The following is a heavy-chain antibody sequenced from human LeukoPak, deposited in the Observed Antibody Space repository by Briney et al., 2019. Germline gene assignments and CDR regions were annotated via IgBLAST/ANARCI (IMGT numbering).Heavy chain of an antibody. CDR2: INPSGGST. J-gene: IGHJ4*02. CDR1: GYTFTSYY. CDR3: AREAHYDILTGYYTPFDY. D-gene: IGHD3-9*01. Sequence: ASVKVSCKASGYTFTSYYMHWVRQAPGQGLEWMGIINPSGGSTSYAQKFQGRVTMTRDTSTSTVYMELSSLRSEDTAVYYCAREAHYDILTGYYTPFDYWGQGTLVTVSS. V-gene: IGHV1-46*01.